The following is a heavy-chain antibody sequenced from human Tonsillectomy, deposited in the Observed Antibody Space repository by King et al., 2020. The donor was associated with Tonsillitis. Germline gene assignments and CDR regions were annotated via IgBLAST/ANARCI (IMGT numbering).Heavy chain of an antibody. CDR3: AKSRTGSSWYGGDY. V-gene: IGHV3-30*18. Sequence: VQLVESGGGVVQPGRSLRISCAASGFTFSSFGMHWVRQAPGKGLEWVAVISNGGDITYYADAVKGRFTISRDNSKNTLYLQMDSLRPEDTAVYYCAKSRTGSSWYGGDYWGQGTLVTVSS. J-gene: IGHJ4*02. CDR2: ISNGGDIT. D-gene: IGHD6-19*01. CDR1: GFTFSSFG.